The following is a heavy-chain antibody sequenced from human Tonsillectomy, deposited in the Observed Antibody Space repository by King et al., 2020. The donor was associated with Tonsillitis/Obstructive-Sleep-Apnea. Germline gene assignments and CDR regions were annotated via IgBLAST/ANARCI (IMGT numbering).Heavy chain of an antibody. CDR3: ARGPFIFVIPASVDAFYI. Sequence: VQLVESGGGLVQPGGSLRLSCAASGFTFSSYELTWVRQAPGKGLEWISFISSSGSIKYYADSVKGRFTISRDNAKNSLYLQMNSLRADDTAIYYCARGPFIFVIPASVDAFYILGQGTIVTRSS. D-gene: IGHD3-3*02. CDR1: GFTFSSYE. V-gene: IGHV3-48*03. CDR2: ISSSGSIK. J-gene: IGHJ3*02.